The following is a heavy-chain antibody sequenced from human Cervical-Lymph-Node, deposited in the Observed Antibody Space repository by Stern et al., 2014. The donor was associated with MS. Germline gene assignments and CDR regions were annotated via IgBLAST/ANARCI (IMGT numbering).Heavy chain of an antibody. CDR2: IWYDGRNP. CDR3: ASAYSSSHYYFDY. D-gene: IGHD6-13*01. J-gene: IGHJ4*02. V-gene: IGHV3-33*01. Sequence: VQLVESGGGVVQPWRSLRLSCAASGFSFSRYAMHWVRQAPGKGLEWVALIWYDGRNPYYADSVKGRFTISRDNFKNTLYLQMNSLRAEDTAVYYCASAYSSSHYYFDYWGQGTLVTVSS. CDR1: GFSFSRYA.